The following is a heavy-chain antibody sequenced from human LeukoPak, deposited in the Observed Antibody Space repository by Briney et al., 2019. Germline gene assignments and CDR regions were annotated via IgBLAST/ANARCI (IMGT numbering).Heavy chain of an antibody. CDR2: INHSGST. D-gene: IGHD3-16*01. J-gene: IGHJ6*03. CDR3: ARVSAPLGYYHYYYMDV. V-gene: IGHV4-34*01. CDR1: GGSFSGYY. Sequence: PSETLSLTCAVYGGSFSGYYWSWIRQPPGKGLEWIGEINHSGSTNYNPSLKSRATISVDTSKNQFSLKLSSVTAADTAVYYCARVSAPLGYYHYYYMDVWGKGTTVTISS.